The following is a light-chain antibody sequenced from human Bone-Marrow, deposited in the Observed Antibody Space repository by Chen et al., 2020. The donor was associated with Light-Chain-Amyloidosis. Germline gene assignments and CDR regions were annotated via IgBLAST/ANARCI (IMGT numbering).Light chain of an antibody. J-gene: IGLJ3*02. CDR3: QVWDRSSDRPV. V-gene: IGLV3-21*02. CDR1: NIGSTS. Sequence: SYVMTQPSSVSVAPGQTAAIACGGNNIGSTSVHWYQQTPGQAPLLVVYDDSDRTSGIPERRSGSHSGNTATLTISRVEAGDEADYYSQVWDRSSDRPVFGGGTKLTVL. CDR2: DDS.